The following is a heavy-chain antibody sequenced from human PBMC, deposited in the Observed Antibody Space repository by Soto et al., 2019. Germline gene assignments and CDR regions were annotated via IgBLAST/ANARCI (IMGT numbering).Heavy chain of an antibody. J-gene: IGHJ6*02. D-gene: IGHD5-12*01. CDR3: ARAHSGYDFSGYYYGMDV. Sequence: QVQLVQSGAEVKKPGASVKVSCKASGYTFTSYGITWVRQAPGQGLEWMGWISAYNGNTNYAQKLQGRVTMTTDTSTSTAYMEIRSLRSDDMAVYYCARAHSGYDFSGYYYGMDVWGQGTTVTVSS. V-gene: IGHV1-18*03. CDR2: ISAYNGNT. CDR1: GYTFTSYG.